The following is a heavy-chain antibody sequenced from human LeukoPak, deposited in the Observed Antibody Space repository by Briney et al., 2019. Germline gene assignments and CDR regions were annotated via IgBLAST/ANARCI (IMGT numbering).Heavy chain of an antibody. J-gene: IGHJ4*02. CDR2: ITGSGGST. Sequence: GGSLRLSCADSGFTFSSYAMSWVRQTPGKGLEWVSAITGSGGSTYYADSVKGRFVISRDNSKNTLYLQMASLRAEDTAIYYCAKDVEYSNGGKFDCWGQGTLVTVSS. D-gene: IGHD2-15*01. CDR3: AKDVEYSNGGKFDC. CDR1: GFTFSSYA. V-gene: IGHV3-23*01.